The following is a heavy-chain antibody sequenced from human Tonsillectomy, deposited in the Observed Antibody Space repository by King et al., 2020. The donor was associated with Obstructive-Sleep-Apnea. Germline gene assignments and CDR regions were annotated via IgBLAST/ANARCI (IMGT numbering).Heavy chain of an antibody. J-gene: IGHJ4*02. Sequence: VQLVQSGGGVVQPGRSLRLSCAASGFTFSNYAMHWVRQAPGKGLEWVAIMSYDASNKYYADSVKGRFTISRDNSKNTLYLQMNSLRVEDTAVYYCARPYGNSGYPAYWGQGTLVTVSS. D-gene: IGHD3-22*01. CDR3: ARPYGNSGYPAY. V-gene: IGHV3-30*04. CDR1: GFTFSNYA. CDR2: MSYDASNK.